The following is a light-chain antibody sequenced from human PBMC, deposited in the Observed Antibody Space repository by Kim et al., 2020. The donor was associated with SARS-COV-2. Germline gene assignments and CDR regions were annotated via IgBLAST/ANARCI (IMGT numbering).Light chain of an antibody. J-gene: IGKJ4*01. CDR3: QQTYRTPT. Sequence: DIQMTQSPSSLSASVGDRVTIYCRASQSIGYTLNWSQQRAGIAPKVLIYAALSLHVGVPSRFSGSGSGTEFKLNLSSLQHEDFATFYYQQTYRTPTFGARTTV. CDR2: AAL. CDR1: QSIGYT. V-gene: IGKV1-39*01.